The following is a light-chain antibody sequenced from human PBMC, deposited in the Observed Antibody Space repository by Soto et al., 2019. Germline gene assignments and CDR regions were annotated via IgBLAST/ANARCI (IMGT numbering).Light chain of an antibody. CDR2: GAC. V-gene: IGKV3-15*01. Sequence: EIVMTQSPATLSVSPGERATLSGRASQSVRSNLAWYQPKLGQAPRIIIYGACTRDTDIPPMFSCSGAGTECTRTISSLQSEDFPIDYCQQYNNWPRTFGQGTKVDI. CDR3: QQYNNWPRT. CDR1: QSVRSN. J-gene: IGKJ1*01.